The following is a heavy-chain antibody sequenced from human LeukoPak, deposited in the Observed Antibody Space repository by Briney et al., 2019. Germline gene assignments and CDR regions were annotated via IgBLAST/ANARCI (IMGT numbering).Heavy chain of an antibody. V-gene: IGHV1-2*02. Sequence: GVSVKVSCKTSGYTFSGYYMHWVRQAPGQGLEWVGWINPHSGVTKYAQKFQGRVTVTGDTSINTAYMELRSLTSDDTAVYYCARGGVNNYFDPWGQGTLVTVSS. D-gene: IGHD3-16*01. J-gene: IGHJ5*02. CDR2: INPHSGVT. CDR3: ARGGVNNYFDP. CDR1: GYTFSGYY.